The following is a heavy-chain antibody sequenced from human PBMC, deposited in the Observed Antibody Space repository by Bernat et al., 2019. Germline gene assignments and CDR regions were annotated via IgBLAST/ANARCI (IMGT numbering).Heavy chain of an antibody. CDR1: GFSLSTSGVG. J-gene: IGHJ6*02. Sequence: QITLKESGPTLVKPTQTLTLTCTFSGFSLSTSGVGVGWIRQPPGKALEWLAMFYWDDTQFYSPSLTNRLTITKEPSENQVVLTMTYMERTDTATYFCERNFWLGSLDVWGPGTTVTVSS. D-gene: IGHD3-3*01. CDR3: ERNFWLGSLDV. V-gene: IGHV2-5*02. CDR2: FYWDDTQ.